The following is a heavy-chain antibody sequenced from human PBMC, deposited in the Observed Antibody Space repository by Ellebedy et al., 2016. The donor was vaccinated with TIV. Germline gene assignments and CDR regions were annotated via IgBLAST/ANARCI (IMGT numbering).Heavy chain of an antibody. CDR2: LIPMYGKT. D-gene: IGHD3-10*01. CDR3: ARGEYRNWFDP. Sequence: AASVKVSCKASGVTFSRYAVSWVRQAPGQGLEWMGTLIPMYGKTHYAQKLQGRVTIAADESTNTAFRELSSLKSEDTAIYYCARGEYRNWFDPWGQGTLVTVSS. J-gene: IGHJ5*02. V-gene: IGHV1-69*13. CDR1: GVTFSRYA.